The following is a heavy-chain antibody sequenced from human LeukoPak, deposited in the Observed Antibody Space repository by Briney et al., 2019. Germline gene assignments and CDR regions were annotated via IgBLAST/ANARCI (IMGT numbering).Heavy chain of an antibody. CDR1: GFTFSSCA. CDR3: AKDQLYDSSGYSYVAYFDY. J-gene: IGHJ4*02. CDR2: ISGNGGST. Sequence: SGGSLRLSCAASGFTFSSCAMSWVRQAPGKGLEWVSTISGNGGSTYYADSVKGRFTISRHNSKNTLYLQMNSLRAEDTAVYYCAKDQLYDSSGYSYVAYFDYWGQGSLVTISS. D-gene: IGHD3-22*01. V-gene: IGHV3-23*01.